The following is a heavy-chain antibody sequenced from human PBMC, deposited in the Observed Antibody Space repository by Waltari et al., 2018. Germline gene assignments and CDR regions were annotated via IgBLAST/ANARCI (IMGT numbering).Heavy chain of an antibody. CDR2: SYYSGCT. CDR1: GGSISSGDYY. CDR3: ARAIGYSGYYTPPYVDL. Sequence: QVQLQESGPGLVKPSQTLSLTCTVSGGSISSGDYYWSWIRQPPGKGLEWIGYSYYSGCTYYNPSLNSRVTISVDTSKNQFSLKLSSVTAADTAVYYCARAIGYSGYYTPPYVDLWGRGTLVTVSS. V-gene: IGHV4-30-4*08. J-gene: IGHJ2*01. D-gene: IGHD5-12*01.